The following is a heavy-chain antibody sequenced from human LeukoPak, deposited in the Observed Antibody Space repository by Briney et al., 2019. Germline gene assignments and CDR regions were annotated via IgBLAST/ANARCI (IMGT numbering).Heavy chain of an antibody. CDR3: ARVSSAAYNWFDP. Sequence: PSETLSLTCTVSGGSISSGGYYWSWIRQHPGKGLEWIGYIYYSGSTYYNPSLKSRVTISVDTSKNQFSLKLSSVTAADTAVYYSARVSSAAYNWFDPWGQGTLVTVSS. V-gene: IGHV4-31*03. CDR1: GGSISSGGYY. D-gene: IGHD6-6*01. CDR2: IYYSGST. J-gene: IGHJ5*02.